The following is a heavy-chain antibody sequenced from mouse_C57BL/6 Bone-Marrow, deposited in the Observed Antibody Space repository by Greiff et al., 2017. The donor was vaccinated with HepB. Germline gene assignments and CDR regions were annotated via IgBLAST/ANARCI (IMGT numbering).Heavy chain of an antibody. V-gene: IGHV1-55*01. CDR2: IYPGSGST. CDR1: GYTFTSYW. J-gene: IGHJ2*01. Sequence: VQLQQPGAELVKPGASVKMSCKASGYTFTSYWITWVKQRPGQGLEWIGDIYPGSGSTNYNEKFKSKATLTVDTSSSTAYMQRSSLTSEDSAVYYCARSHYYGSSYFDYWGQGTTLTVSS. CDR3: ARSHYYGSSYFDY. D-gene: IGHD1-1*01.